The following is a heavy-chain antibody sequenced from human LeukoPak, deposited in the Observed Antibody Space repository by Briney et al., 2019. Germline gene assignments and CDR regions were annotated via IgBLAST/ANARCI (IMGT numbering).Heavy chain of an antibody. CDR1: GDSISYFY. Sequence: SETLSLTCSVSGDSISYFYWSWIRQAAGKGLEWIGRISGSGSTNYNPSLKSRVTISVDTSKNQFSLKLSSVTAADTAVYYCARRFGYSYGQYYYYYYYMDVWGKGTTVTISS. V-gene: IGHV4-4*07. CDR3: ARRFGYSYGQYYYYYYYMDV. J-gene: IGHJ6*03. D-gene: IGHD5-18*01. CDR2: ISGSGST.